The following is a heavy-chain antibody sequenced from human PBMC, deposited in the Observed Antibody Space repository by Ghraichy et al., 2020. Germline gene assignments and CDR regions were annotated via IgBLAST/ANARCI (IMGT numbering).Heavy chain of an antibody. CDR2: IKQDGTEK. CDR3: ARGSGTYYIY. Sequence: GGSLRLSCAASGFTFSNYWMSWVRQAPGKGLEWVANIKQDGTEKYYVDSVKGRFTISRDNAKNSLYLQMNSLRAEDTAVYYCARGSGTYYIYWGQGTLVTVSS. V-gene: IGHV3-7*01. J-gene: IGHJ4*02. CDR1: GFTFSNYW. D-gene: IGHD1-26*01.